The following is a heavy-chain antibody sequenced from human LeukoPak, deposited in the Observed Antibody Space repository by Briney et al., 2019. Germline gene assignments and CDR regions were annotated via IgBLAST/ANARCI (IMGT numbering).Heavy chain of an antibody. Sequence: ASVKVSCKASGYTFTSYYMHWVRQAPGQGLEWMGIINPSGGSTTYAQKFQGRVTMTRDTSTSTVYMELSSLRSEDTAVYYCARERGDSDYGPVIDYWGQGTLVTVSS. D-gene: IGHD5-12*01. J-gene: IGHJ4*02. CDR1: GYTFTSYY. V-gene: IGHV1-46*01. CDR3: ARERGDSDYGPVIDY. CDR2: INPSGGST.